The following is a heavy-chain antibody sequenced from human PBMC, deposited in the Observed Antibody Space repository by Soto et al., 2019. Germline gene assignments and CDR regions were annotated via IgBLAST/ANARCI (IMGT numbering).Heavy chain of an antibody. CDR3: ARDGVVVVAALPYYYYDGMDV. CDR2: ISAYNGNT. CDR1: GYTFTSYG. Sequence: QVQLVQSGAEVKKPGASVKVSCKASGYTFTSYGISWVRQAPGQGLEWMGWISAYNGNTNYAQKLQGRVTMTTDTATSTAYMELRSLRSDDTAVYYCARDGVVVVAALPYYYYDGMDVWGQGTTVTVSS. D-gene: IGHD2-15*01. J-gene: IGHJ6*02. V-gene: IGHV1-18*04.